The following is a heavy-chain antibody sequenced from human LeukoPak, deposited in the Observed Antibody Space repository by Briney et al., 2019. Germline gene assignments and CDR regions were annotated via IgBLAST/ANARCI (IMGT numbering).Heavy chain of an antibody. CDR1: GYTFTSYG. CDR3: ARIRRVHSSSWYVFPPHRDRGDAFDI. CDR2: ISAYNGNT. V-gene: IGHV1-18*01. J-gene: IGHJ3*02. D-gene: IGHD6-13*01. Sequence: GASVKVSCKASGYTFTSYGISWVRQAPGQGLEWMGWISAYNGNTNYAQKLQGRVTMTTDTSTSTAYMELRSLRSDDTAVYYCARIRRVHSSSWYVFPPHRDRGDAFDIWGQGTMVTVSS.